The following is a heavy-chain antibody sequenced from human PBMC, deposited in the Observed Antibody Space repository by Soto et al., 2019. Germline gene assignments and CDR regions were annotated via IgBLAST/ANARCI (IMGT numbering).Heavy chain of an antibody. V-gene: IGHV4-34*01. CDR1: GGSFSGYY. CDR2: INHSGST. Sequence: QVQLQQWGAGLLKPSETLSLTCAVYGGSFSGYYWSWIRQPPGKGLEWIGEINHSGSTNYNPSLKSRVTISVDTSKIQFSLKLSSVTAADTAVYYCARGPRTGYCSSTSCYLFYYYYYMDVWGKGTTVTVSS. CDR3: ARGPRTGYCSSTSCYLFYYYYYMDV. D-gene: IGHD2-2*01. J-gene: IGHJ6*03.